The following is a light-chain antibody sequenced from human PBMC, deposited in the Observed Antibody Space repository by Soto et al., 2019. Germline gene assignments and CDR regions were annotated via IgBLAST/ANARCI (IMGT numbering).Light chain of an antibody. CDR2: GAS. J-gene: IGKJ1*01. V-gene: IGKV1-39*01. Sequence: DIQMTPSPSTLSASVVDRVTITCRASQTISIFLNWYQQKPGKAPKLLIYGASTLQGGVPSRFSGSGSGTDFTLTISRLQPEDFATYYCQRSYGSPPWTFGQGTKVDIK. CDR3: QRSYGSPPWT. CDR1: QTISIF.